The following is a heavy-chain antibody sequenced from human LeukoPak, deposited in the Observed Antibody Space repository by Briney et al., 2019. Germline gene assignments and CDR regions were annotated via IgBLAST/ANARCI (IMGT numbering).Heavy chain of an antibody. J-gene: IGHJ3*02. CDR2: ISSSSSTI. CDR1: GFTFSSYS. D-gene: IGHD3-22*01. V-gene: IGHV3-48*01. Sequence: GGSLRLSCAASGFTFSSYSMNRVRQAPGKRLEWVSYISSSSSTIYYADSVKGRFTISRDNAKNSLYLQMNSLRAEDTAVYYCARDPGERYYDSSAGSFDIWGQGTMVTVSS. CDR3: ARDPGERYYDSSAGSFDI.